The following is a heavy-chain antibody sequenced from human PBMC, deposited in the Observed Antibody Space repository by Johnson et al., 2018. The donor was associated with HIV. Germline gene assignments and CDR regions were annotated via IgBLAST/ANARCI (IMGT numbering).Heavy chain of an antibody. Sequence: MMLVESGGGLVQPGGSLRLSCAASGFTVSTNYMSWVRQAPGQGLECVSVIYSGGRTYSADSVKGRFTISRDHAKNSLYLQMNSLRAEDTAVYYCARGTPWDAFDIWGQGTMVTVSS. J-gene: IGHJ3*02. CDR2: IYSGGRT. V-gene: IGHV3-66*01. CDR1: GFTVSTNY. CDR3: ARGTPWDAFDI.